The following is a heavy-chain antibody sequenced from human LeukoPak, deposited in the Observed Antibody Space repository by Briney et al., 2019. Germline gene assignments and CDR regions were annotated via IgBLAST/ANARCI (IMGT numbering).Heavy chain of an antibody. Sequence: PSETLSLTCTVSGGSISSGGHYWSWIRQHPGKGLEWIGYIYYSGSTYYNPSLKSRVTISVDTSKNQFSLKLSSVTAADTAVYYCARDHRYYGSGSWFDPWGQGTLVTVSS. CDR3: ARDHRYYGSGSWFDP. J-gene: IGHJ5*02. V-gene: IGHV4-31*03. D-gene: IGHD3-10*01. CDR2: IYYSGST. CDR1: GGSISSGGHY.